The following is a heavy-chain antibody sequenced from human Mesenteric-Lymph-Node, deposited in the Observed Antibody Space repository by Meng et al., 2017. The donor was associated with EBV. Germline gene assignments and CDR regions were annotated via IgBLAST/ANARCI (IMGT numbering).Heavy chain of an antibody. CDR2: INHSGST. Sequence: QVQPQQWGDGLLKHSATLSFTCAVYGGSFSGYYWSWIRQPPGKGLEWIGEINHSGSTNYNPSLKSRVTISVDTSKNQFSLKLSSVTAADTAVYYCARGEKGPIDYWGQGTLVTVSS. J-gene: IGHJ4*02. CDR1: GGSFSGYY. V-gene: IGHV4-34*01. CDR3: ARGEKGPIDY.